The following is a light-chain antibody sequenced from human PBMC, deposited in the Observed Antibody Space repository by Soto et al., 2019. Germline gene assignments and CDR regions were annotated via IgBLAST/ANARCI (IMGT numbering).Light chain of an antibody. Sequence: EIVLTQSPATLSSSPGERATLSCRASQSVSSYLAWYQQKPGQAPRLLIYDASNRATGIPARFSGSGSGTDFTLPISSLEPEDFAVYYCQQRSNWPALTFGGGTKLEIK. V-gene: IGKV3-11*01. CDR2: DAS. CDR3: QQRSNWPALT. CDR1: QSVSSY. J-gene: IGKJ4*01.